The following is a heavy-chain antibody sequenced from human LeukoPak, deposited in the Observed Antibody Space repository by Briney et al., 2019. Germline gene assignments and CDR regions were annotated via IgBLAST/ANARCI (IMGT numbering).Heavy chain of an antibody. CDR2: IKQDGSEK. D-gene: IGHD5-12*01. J-gene: IGHJ3*02. Sequence: GGSLRLSCAASGFTFSSYWMSWVRQAPGKGLEWVANIKQDGSEKYYVDSVKGRFTISRDNAKNSLYLQMNSLRAEDTAVYYCAREQVATMLAFDIWGQGAMVTVSS. CDR3: AREQVATMLAFDI. V-gene: IGHV3-7*01. CDR1: GFTFSSYW.